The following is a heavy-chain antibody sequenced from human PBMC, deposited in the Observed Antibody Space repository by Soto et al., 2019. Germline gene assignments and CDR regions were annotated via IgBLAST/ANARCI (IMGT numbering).Heavy chain of an antibody. CDR3: ARYTGSNSLFDS. CDR2: INPKSGYT. D-gene: IGHD1-26*01. V-gene: IGHV1-2*02. J-gene: IGHJ4*02. CDR1: GYTFTGDY. Sequence: QVQLVQSGAEVKKPGASVSVSCKASGYTFTGDYLHWVRQAPGQGLEWMAWINPKSGYTKSAQKFQARVTLTRDTSISTAYMELRSLRSEDTAVYFCARYTGSNSLFDSWGQGTQVTVSS.